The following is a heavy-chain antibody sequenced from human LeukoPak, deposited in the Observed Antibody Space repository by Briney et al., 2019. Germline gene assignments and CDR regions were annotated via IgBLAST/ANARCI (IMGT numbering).Heavy chain of an antibody. CDR1: AFTFSDYW. CDR3: ATILHNSDSSPYRPFDF. Sequence: GSLRLSCVGAAFTFSDYWMTWVRQAPGKGLEWVANIKPDGNQKYYVDSVKGRFTISRDNAKNSLSLQMNSLRVEDTAVYYCATILHNSDSSPYRPFDFWGQGTLVTVSS. D-gene: IGHD3-22*01. V-gene: IGHV3-7*01. CDR2: IKPDGNQK. J-gene: IGHJ4*02.